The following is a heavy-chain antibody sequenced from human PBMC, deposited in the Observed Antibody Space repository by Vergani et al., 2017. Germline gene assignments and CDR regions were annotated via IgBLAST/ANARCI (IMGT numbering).Heavy chain of an antibody. D-gene: IGHD3-3*01. CDR2: IYYSGST. V-gene: IGHV4-39*07. CDR3: ARGSRDRVVIQYPGQISYYYYYMDV. CDR1: GGSISSSSYY. Sequence: QLQLQESGPGLVKPSETLSLTCTVSGGSISSSSYYWGWIRQPPGKGLEWIGSIYYSGSTNYNPSLKSRVTISVDTSKNQFSLKLSSVTAADTAVYYCARGSRDRVVIQYPGQISYYYYYMDVWGKGTTVTVSS. J-gene: IGHJ6*03.